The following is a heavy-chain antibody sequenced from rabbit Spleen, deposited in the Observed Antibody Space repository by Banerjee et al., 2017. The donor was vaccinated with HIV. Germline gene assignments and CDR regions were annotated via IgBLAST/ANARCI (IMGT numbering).Heavy chain of an antibody. V-gene: IGHV1S45*01. D-gene: IGHD1-1*01. CDR1: GVSLNDKDV. CDR2: INIVTGKS. Sequence: QEHLVESGGDRVKPEGSLTLTCKASGVSLNDKDVMCWVRQAPGKGLEWIACINIVTGKSVYASWANGRFIMSRTSSTTVTLQMTSLTAADTATYFCARDLVAVIGWNFNLWGPGTLVTVS. CDR3: ARDLVAVIGWNFNL. J-gene: IGHJ4*01.